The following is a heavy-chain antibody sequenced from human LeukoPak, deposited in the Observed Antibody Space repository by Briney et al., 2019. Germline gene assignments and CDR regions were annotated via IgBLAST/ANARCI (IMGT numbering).Heavy chain of an antibody. J-gene: IGHJ1*01. CDR2: IRSSSTTI. Sequence: GGSLRLSCEASGFTFSNYSMNWVRQAPGKGLEWVSYIRSSSTTIYYADSVKGRFTISRDNAKNSLYLQMNSLRAEDTAVYYCAKEIYGDPTGGRFQHWGQGTLVTVSS. V-gene: IGHV3-48*01. CDR3: AKEIYGDPTGGRFQH. CDR1: GFTFSNYS. D-gene: IGHD4/OR15-4a*01.